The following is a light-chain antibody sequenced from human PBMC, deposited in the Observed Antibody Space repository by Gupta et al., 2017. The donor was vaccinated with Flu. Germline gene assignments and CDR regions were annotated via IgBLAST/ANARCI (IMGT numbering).Light chain of an antibody. CDR3: QQRNSWSRA. CDR1: QSLNSD. CDR2: DAS. Sequence: EIVLTQSPATLSLSPGERATLSCRASQSLNSDLAWYQQKPGHPPRLLMYDASNRATGIPSRFSGSGSGTDFTLTISSLEPEDVAVYYCQQRNSWSRAFGGGTKVEI. J-gene: IGKJ4*02. V-gene: IGKV3-11*01.